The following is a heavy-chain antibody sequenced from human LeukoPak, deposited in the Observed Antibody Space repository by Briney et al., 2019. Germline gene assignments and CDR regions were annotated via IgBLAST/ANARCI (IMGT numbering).Heavy chain of an antibody. Sequence: ASVNLSGTASESTFTSYDINWWPQATGHRLGGMGGFNPNIVNTGYAQKFQGRVTMSKNTSLSTAYMELSSLRSEDTAVYYCATNRFDFWGATYYYYYYMDVWGKGTTVTVSS. CDR1: ESTFTSYD. D-gene: IGHD3-3*01. V-gene: IGHV1-8*01. CDR3: ATNRFDFWGATYYYYYYMDV. CDR2: FNPNIVNT. J-gene: IGHJ6*03.